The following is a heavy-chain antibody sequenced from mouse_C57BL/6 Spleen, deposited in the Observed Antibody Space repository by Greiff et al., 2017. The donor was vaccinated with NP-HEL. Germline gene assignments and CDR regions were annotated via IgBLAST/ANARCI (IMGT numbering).Heavy chain of an antibody. D-gene: IGHD2-5*01. CDR1: GYAFSSSW. J-gene: IGHJ2*01. CDR3: ANSNHALFDY. Sequence: QVQLQQSGPELVKPGASVKISCKASGYAFSSSWMNWVKQRPGKGLEWIGRIYPGDGDTNYNGKFKGKATLTADKSSSTAYMQLSSLTSEDSAVYFCANSNHALFDYWGQGTTLTVSS. CDR2: IYPGDGDT. V-gene: IGHV1-82*01.